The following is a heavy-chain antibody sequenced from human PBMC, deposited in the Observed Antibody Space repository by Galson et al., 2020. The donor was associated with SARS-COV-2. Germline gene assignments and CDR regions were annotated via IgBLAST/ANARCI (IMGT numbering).Heavy chain of an antibody. D-gene: IGHD1-26*01. V-gene: IGHV3-30*04. CDR3: ARQPLWELLPCFDY. CDR1: GFTFSSYA. J-gene: IGHJ4*02. Sequence: GGSLRLSCAASGFTFSSYAMHWVRQAPGKGLEWVAVISYDGSNKYYADSVLGRFTISRDNSKNTLYLQMNSLRAEDTAVYYCARQPLWELLPCFDYWGQGTQVTVSS. CDR2: ISYDGSNK.